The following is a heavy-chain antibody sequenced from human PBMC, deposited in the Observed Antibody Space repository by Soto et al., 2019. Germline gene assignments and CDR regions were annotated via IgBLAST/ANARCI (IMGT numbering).Heavy chain of an antibody. Sequence: GESLKIACKGSGYSFTSYWIGWVRQMPGKGLEWMGIIYPGDSDTRYSPSFQGQVTISADKSISTAYLQWSSLKASDTAMYYCARHRYYGSGSKPNWFDPWGQGTLVTVSS. CDR2: IYPGDSDT. J-gene: IGHJ5*02. V-gene: IGHV5-51*01. CDR3: ARHRYYGSGSKPNWFDP. CDR1: GYSFTSYW. D-gene: IGHD3-10*01.